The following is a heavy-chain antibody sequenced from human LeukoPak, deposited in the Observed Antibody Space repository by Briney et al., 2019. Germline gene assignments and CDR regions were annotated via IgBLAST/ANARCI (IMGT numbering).Heavy chain of an antibody. CDR3: TRCLEYYYGSGSSDY. D-gene: IGHD3-10*01. V-gene: IGHV3-73*01. CDR1: GFTFGDYA. Sequence: PGGSLRLSCTASGFTFGDYAMSWVRQAPGKGLEWVGRIRSKDNSYATAYAASVKGRFTISRDDSKNTEYLQMNSLKTEDTAVYYCTRCLEYYYGSGSSDYWGQGTLVTASS. J-gene: IGHJ4*02. CDR2: IRSKDNSYAT.